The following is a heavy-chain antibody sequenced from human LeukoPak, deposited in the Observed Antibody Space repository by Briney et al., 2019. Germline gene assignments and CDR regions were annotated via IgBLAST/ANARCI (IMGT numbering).Heavy chain of an antibody. D-gene: IGHD6-19*01. J-gene: IGHJ4*02. CDR2: INHSGST. CDR3: ASGAVAGTGTFDY. Sequence: SETLSLTCAVYGGSFSGYYWSWIRQPPGKGLEWIGEINHSGSTNYNPSLKSRVTISVDTSKNQFPLKLSSVTAADTAVYYCASGAVAGTGTFDYWGQGTLVTVSS. CDR1: GGSFSGYY. V-gene: IGHV4-34*01.